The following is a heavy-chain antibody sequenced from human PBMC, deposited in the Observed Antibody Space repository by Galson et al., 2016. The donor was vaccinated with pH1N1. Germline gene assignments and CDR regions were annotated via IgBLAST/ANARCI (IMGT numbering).Heavy chain of an antibody. V-gene: IGHV1-2*02. CDR2: INPDSGGT. CDR3: ARILSTDYDFSSSYNLPFDL. D-gene: IGHD3-3*01. J-gene: IGHJ4*02. Sequence: SVKVSCKASGYTFTDNFIHWVRQTPGQGLEWLGWINPDSGGTNYAQSFNDRVTMTRDTSINKIFMQLSSLRSDDTAIYFCARILSTDYDFSSSYNLPFDLWGQGTLGTVSS. CDR1: GYTFTDNF.